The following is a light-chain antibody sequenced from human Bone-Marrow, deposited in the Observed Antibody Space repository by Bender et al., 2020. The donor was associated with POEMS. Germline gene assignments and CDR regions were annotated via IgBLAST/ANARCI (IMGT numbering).Light chain of an antibody. Sequence: QSALTQPASVSESPGQSITVSCTGDNTDLGPHSVVSWYQQHPGRVPKLMIYGDSKRPSGVSDRFSASRSGRTASLTISGLQAEDEADYYCSSYDATTTLFVFGSGTKVSVL. CDR3: SSYDATTTLFV. CDR1: NTDLGPHSV. V-gene: IGLV2-23*02. J-gene: IGLJ1*01. CDR2: GDS.